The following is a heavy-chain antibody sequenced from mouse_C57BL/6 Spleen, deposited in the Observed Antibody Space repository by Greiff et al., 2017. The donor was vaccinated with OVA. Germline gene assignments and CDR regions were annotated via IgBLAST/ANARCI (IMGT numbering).Heavy chain of an antibody. D-gene: IGHD1-1*02. CDR3: TVVCPFAY. J-gene: IGHJ3*01. CDR1: GYTFTDYE. V-gene: IGHV1-15*01. CDR2: IDPATGGT. Sequence: QVQLKQSGAELVRPGASVTLSCKASGYTFTDYEMHWVKQTPVHGLEWIGAIDPATGGTAYNQKFKGKAILTADKASSTAYMELRSLTSEDSAVYYCTVVCPFAYWGQGTLVTVSA.